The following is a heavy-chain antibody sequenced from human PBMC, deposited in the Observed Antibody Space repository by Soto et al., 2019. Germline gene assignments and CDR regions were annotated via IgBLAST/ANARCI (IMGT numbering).Heavy chain of an antibody. D-gene: IGHD2-2*01. CDR3: VRYCSTTLCNGVATRTFDY. J-gene: IGHJ4*02. CDR2: IGGGSGNTV. CDR1: GFTFGPYD. V-gene: IGHV3-48*03. Sequence: GGSLRLSCAASGFTFGPYDMSWVRQAPGKGLEWVPTIGGGSGNTVYYADSVKGRFTISRDNTRNSLYLQMNSLRDEDTALYYCVRYCSTTLCNGVATRTFDYWGQGTLVTVSS.